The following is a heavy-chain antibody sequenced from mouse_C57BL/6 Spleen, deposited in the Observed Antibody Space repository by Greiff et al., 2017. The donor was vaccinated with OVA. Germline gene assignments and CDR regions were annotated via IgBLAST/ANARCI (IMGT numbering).Heavy chain of an antibody. Sequence: VKLMESGAELVRPGASVTLSCKASGYTFTDYEMHWVKQTPVHGLEWIGAIDPETGGTAYNQKFKGKAILTADKSSSTAYMELRSLTSEDSAVYYCTRDYYGSSYERFAYWGQGTLVTVSA. D-gene: IGHD1-1*01. CDR2: IDPETGGT. J-gene: IGHJ3*01. V-gene: IGHV1-15*01. CDR1: GYTFTDYE. CDR3: TRDYYGSSYERFAY.